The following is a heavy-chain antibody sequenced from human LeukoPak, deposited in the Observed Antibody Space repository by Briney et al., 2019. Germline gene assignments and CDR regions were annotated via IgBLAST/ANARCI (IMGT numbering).Heavy chain of an antibody. D-gene: IGHD6-6*01. V-gene: IGHV4-4*09. CDR2: IYTSGST. CDR1: GGSISSYY. CDR3: ARTYSSSSNFDY. J-gene: IGHJ4*02. Sequence: SETLSLTCTVSGGSISSYYWSWIRQPPGKGLEWIGYIYTSGSTNYNPSLKSRVTISVDTSKNQFSLKLSSVTAADTAVYYCARTYSSSSNFDYWGQGTLVTVSS.